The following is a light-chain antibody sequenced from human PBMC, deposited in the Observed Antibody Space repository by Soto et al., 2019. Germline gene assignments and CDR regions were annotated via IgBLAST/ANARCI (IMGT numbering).Light chain of an antibody. CDR1: QSVSSSY. CDR2: GAS. V-gene: IGKV3-20*01. Sequence: KETLSCRASQSVSSSYLAWYQQKPGQAPRLLIYGASSRATGIPDRFSGSGSGTDFTLTISRFYQEDDGVQDCVQDCAFPWTRGQ. J-gene: IGKJ1*01. CDR3: VQDCAFPWT.